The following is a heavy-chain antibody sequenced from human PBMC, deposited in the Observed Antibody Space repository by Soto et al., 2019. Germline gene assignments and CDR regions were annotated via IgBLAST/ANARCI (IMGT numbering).Heavy chain of an antibody. J-gene: IGHJ6*03. CDR1: GGSFSGYY. V-gene: IGHV4-34*01. CDR2: INHSGST. Sequence: QVQLQQWGAGLLKPSETLSLTCAVYGGSFSGYYWSWIRQPPGKGLEWIGEINHSGSTNYNPSLKSLVTIAVDTSKSQFSLKLSSVTAADTAVYYCARSRRAQWLVLRLGVYMDVWGKGTTVTVSS. D-gene: IGHD6-19*01. CDR3: ARSRRAQWLVLRLGVYMDV.